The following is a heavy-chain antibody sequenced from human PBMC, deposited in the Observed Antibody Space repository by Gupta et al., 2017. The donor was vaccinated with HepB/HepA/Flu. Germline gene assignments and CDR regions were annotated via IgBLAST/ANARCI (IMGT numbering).Heavy chain of an antibody. D-gene: IGHD5-18*01. Sequence: EVQLVESGGGLVQPGGSLRLSCAASGFTFSSYWMSWVRQAPGKGLEWVANIKQDGSEKYYVDSVKGRFTISRDNAKNSLYLQMNSLRAEDTAVYYCARVNNGYGIGSCDYWGQGTLVTVSS. CDR2: IKQDGSEK. CDR3: ARVNNGYGIGSCDY. CDR1: GFTFSSYW. V-gene: IGHV3-7*01. J-gene: IGHJ4*02.